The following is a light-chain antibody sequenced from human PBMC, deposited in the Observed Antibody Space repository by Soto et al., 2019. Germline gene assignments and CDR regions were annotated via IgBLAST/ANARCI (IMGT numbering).Light chain of an antibody. CDR2: GAS. Sequence: EIVLTQSPGTLSLSPGERATLSCRGSQSVSSSYLAWYQQKPGQAPRLLIYGASSRATGIPDRFSGSGSGTDCTLTISRLEPEDFAVYYCQQYGSSPLYTFGQGTKLELK. J-gene: IGKJ2*01. V-gene: IGKV3-20*01. CDR3: QQYGSSPLYT. CDR1: QSVSSSY.